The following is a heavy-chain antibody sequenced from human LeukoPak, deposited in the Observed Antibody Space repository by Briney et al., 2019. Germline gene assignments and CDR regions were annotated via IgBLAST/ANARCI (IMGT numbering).Heavy chain of an antibody. Sequence: ASVKVSFKASGYTFTGYYMHWVRQAPGQGLEWMGWINPNSGGTNYAQKFQGWVTMTRDTSISTAYMELSRLRSDDTAVYYCARGITGGYFDWFDPWGQGTLVTVSS. V-gene: IGHV1-2*04. J-gene: IGHJ5*02. CDR2: INPNSGGT. CDR3: ARGITGGYFDWFDP. CDR1: GYTFTGYY. D-gene: IGHD3-9*01.